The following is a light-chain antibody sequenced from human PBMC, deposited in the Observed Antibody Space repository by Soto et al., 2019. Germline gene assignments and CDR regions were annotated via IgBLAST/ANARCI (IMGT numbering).Light chain of an antibody. CDR1: QGLNHY. Sequence: DLQLTQSPSFLSASVGDRVTITCRASQGLNHYFAWDQQKPGKGPKLLIYATSTLQSGVPSTFSRSGSLTEFTLTISSLQPEDFATYYCQQLNSYPLTFGGGTKVEIK. CDR2: ATS. CDR3: QQLNSYPLT. V-gene: IGKV1-9*01. J-gene: IGKJ4*01.